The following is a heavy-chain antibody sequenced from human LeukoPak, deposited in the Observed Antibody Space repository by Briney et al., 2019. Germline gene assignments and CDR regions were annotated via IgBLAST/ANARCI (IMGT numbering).Heavy chain of an antibody. J-gene: IGHJ4*02. V-gene: IGHV3-23*01. CDR3: AKEWGSQFGPGTY. Sequence: TGGSLRLSCAASGFTFSSYAMSWVRQAPGKGLEWVSAISGSGGSAYYADSVKGRFTISRDNSKNTLYLQMNSLRAEDTAVYYCAKEWGSQFGPGTYWGQGTLVTVFS. CDR1: GFTFSSYA. D-gene: IGHD3-10*01. CDR2: ISGSGGSA.